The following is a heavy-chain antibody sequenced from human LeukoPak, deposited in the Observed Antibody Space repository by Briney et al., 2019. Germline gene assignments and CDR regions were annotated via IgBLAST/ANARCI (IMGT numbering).Heavy chain of an antibody. Sequence: PGGSLRLSCAASGLTFNSYWMSWVRQAPGKGLEWVANIDPDGSEKQYGDSVKGRFTTSRDNAKYSLYLQMNSLRAEDTAIYYCARIYYFGDNNWRYFDNWGQGTLVTVSS. CDR3: ARIYYFGDNNWRYFDN. CDR2: IDPDGSEK. V-gene: IGHV3-7*01. CDR1: GLTFNSYW. J-gene: IGHJ4*02. D-gene: IGHD3-10*01.